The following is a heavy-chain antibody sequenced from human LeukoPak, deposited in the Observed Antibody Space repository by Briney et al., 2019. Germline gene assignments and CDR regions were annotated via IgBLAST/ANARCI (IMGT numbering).Heavy chain of an antibody. CDR1: GYTFTSYD. V-gene: IGHV1-8*01. Sequence: ASVKVSCKASGYTFTSYDINWVRQATGQGLEWMGWMSPNSGNTGYAQKFQGRVTMTRNTSISTAYMELSSLRSEDTAVYYCARGNTMVRGVTNWFDPWGQGTLVTVSS. CDR2: MSPNSGNT. J-gene: IGHJ5*02. CDR3: ARGNTMVRGVTNWFDP. D-gene: IGHD3-10*01.